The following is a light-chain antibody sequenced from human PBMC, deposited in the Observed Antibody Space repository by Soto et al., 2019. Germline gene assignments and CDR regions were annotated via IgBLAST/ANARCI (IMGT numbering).Light chain of an antibody. J-gene: IGKJ1*01. CDR1: QSISSW. CDR3: RQYNSYPRT. CDR2: KAS. V-gene: IGKV1-5*03. Sequence: IQMTQRPSTLSASVGDRVTITCRASQSISSWLAWYQQKPGKAPKLLIYKASSLESGVPSRFSGSGSGTEFTLTISSLQPDDFATYYCRQYNSYPRTCGQGTKVDIK.